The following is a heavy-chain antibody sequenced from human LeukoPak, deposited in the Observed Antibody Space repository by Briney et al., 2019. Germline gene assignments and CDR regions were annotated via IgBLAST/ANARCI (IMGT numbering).Heavy chain of an antibody. Sequence: ASVKVSCKASGGTFSSYAISWVRQAPGQGLEWMGWINPNSGGTNYAQKFQGRVTMTRDTSISTAYMELSRLRSDDTAVYYCAREVKGTYYMDVWGKGTTVTVSS. CDR1: GGTFSSYA. D-gene: IGHD1-1*01. CDR2: INPNSGGT. J-gene: IGHJ6*03. CDR3: AREVKGTYYMDV. V-gene: IGHV1-2*02.